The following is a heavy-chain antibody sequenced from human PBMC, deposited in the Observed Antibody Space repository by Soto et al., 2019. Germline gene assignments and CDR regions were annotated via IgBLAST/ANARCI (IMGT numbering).Heavy chain of an antibody. CDR2: IIPILGTA. Sequence: QVQLVQSGAEVKKPGSSVTVSCKASGGTFNSYTISWVRQAPGQGLEWMGGIIPILGTANYAQKFQGRVTITADESTSTAYMELSSLRSEDTAVYYCARGNHRWLQLWYFDLWGRGTLVTVSS. V-gene: IGHV1-69*12. CDR1: GGTFNSYT. D-gene: IGHD5-12*01. CDR3: ARGNHRWLQLWYFDL. J-gene: IGHJ2*01.